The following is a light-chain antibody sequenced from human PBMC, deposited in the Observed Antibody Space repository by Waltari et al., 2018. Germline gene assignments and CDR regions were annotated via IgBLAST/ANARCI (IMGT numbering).Light chain of an antibody. CDR3: CSYVGLGTYV. CDR2: EVT. J-gene: IGLJ1*01. V-gene: IGLV2-23*02. Sequence: QSGLTTPASASGSPGQSLTISCTGTSSDVGNSNLSSWYQQHPGKAPKLLIYEVTKRASGTSDRFSASKSGNTASLTISGLQAQEDEADYYCCSYVGLGTYVFGTGTKVTV. CDR1: SSDVGNSNL.